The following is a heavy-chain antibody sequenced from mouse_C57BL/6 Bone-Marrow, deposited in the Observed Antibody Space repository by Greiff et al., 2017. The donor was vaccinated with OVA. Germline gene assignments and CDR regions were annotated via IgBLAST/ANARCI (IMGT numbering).Heavy chain of an antibody. D-gene: IGHD1-1*01. J-gene: IGHJ2*01. CDR2: IHPNSGST. CDR1: GYTFTSYW. V-gene: IGHV1-64*01. Sequence: QVQLQQPGAELVKPGASVKLSCKASGYTFTSYWMHWVKQRPGQGLEWIGMIHPNSGSTNYNETFKSKATLTVDKSSSTAYMQLSSLTSEDSAVDYCARSGCYGSSPFFDYWGQGTTLTVSS. CDR3: ARSGCYGSSPFFDY.